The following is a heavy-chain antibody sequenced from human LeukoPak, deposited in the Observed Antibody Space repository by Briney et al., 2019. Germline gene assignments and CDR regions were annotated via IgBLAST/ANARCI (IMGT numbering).Heavy chain of an antibody. J-gene: IGHJ6*02. Sequence: GGSLRLSCEASGFTFSSYWMNWARQAPGKGLEWVASINHNGNVNYYVDSVKGRFTISRNNAKNSLYLQMSNLRAEDTAVYFCARGGGLDVWGQGATVTVSS. CDR2: INHNGNVN. V-gene: IGHV3-7*03. CDR1: GFTFSSYW. D-gene: IGHD3-16*01. CDR3: ARGGGLDV.